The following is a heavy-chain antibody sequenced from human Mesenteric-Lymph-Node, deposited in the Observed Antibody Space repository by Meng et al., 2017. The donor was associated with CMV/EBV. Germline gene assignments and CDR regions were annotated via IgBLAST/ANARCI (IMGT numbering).Heavy chain of an antibody. J-gene: IGHJ4*02. Sequence: SETLSLTCTVSGGSISSSSYYWGWIRQPPGKGLEWIGDINQSGSTNYNPSLKSRVTISVDTSKTQFSLKVRSVTAADTAVYYCARTYYDSWSGHQTAQFDSWGQGTLVTVSS. D-gene: IGHD3-3*01. CDR1: GGSISSSSYY. V-gene: IGHV4-39*07. CDR2: INQSGST. CDR3: ARTYYDSWSGHQTAQFDS.